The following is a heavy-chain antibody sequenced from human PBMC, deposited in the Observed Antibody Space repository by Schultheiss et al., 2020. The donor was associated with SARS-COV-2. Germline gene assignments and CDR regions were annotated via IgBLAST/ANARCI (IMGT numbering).Heavy chain of an antibody. CDR2: ISSSSSYI. CDR3: ARGGGFDY. J-gene: IGHJ4*02. Sequence: GGSLRLSCAASGFTFDDYAIHWVRQAPGKGLEWVSSISSSSSYIYYADSVKGRFTISRDNSKNTLYLQMNSLRAEDTAVYYCARGGGFDYWGQGTLVTVSS. V-gene: IGHV3-21*01. CDR1: GFTFDDYA. D-gene: IGHD2-15*01.